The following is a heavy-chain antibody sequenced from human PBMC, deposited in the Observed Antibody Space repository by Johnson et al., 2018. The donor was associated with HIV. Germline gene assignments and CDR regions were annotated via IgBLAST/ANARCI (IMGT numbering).Heavy chain of an antibody. CDR1: GFTLSTYG. D-gene: IGHD1-14*01. V-gene: IGHV3-30*18. CDR3: AKIRTSGTGDAFDI. Sequence: QVQLVESGGGVVQPGRSLRLSCAASGFTLSTYGMHWVRQAPGKGLEWVAVISYDGSNTYYPDSVKGRFTISRDNSKNTLYLQMDSLRAEDTAVYYCAKIRTSGTGDAFDIWGQGTMVTVSS. J-gene: IGHJ3*02. CDR2: ISYDGSNT.